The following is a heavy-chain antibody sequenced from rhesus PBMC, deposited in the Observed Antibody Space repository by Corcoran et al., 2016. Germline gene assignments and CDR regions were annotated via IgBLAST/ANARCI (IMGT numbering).Heavy chain of an antibody. Sequence: QVQLQESGPGLVKPSETLSLTCSVSSGSISGYYWSWIRPPPGKGLEWIRRIYGSGGSTDYNTSLKSRVTISTDTSKNQFSLKLSSVTAADTAVYFCARRPNSGDWSLDYWGQGVLVTVSS. D-gene: IGHD6-37*01. CDR1: SGSISGYY. J-gene: IGHJ4*01. CDR2: IYGSGGST. V-gene: IGHV4-160*01. CDR3: ARRPNSGDWSLDY.